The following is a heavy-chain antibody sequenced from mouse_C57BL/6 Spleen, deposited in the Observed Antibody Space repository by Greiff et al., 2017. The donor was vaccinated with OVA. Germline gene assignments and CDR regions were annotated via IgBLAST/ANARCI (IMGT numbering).Heavy chain of an antibody. J-gene: IGHJ1*03. CDR3: ARWYDYDEGWYFDV. Sequence: QVQLKESGPGPVQPSQSLSITCTVSGFSLTSYGVHWVRQSPGKGLEWLGVIWSGGSTDYNAAFISRLSISKDNSKSQVFFKMNSLQADDTAIYYCARWYDYDEGWYFDVWGTGTTVTVSS. D-gene: IGHD2-4*01. V-gene: IGHV2-2*01. CDR2: IWSGGST. CDR1: GFSLTSYG.